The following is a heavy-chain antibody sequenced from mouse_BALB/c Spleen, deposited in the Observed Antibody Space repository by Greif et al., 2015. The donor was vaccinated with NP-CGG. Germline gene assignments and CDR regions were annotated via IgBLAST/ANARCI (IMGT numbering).Heavy chain of an antibody. J-gene: IGHJ1*01. V-gene: IGHV1-69*02. CDR3: TRSGGKEGWYFDV. D-gene: IGHD1-3*01. CDR1: GYTFTSYW. CDR2: IYPSDSYT. Sequence: QVQLQQSGAELVRPGASVKLSCKASGYTFTSYWINWVKQRPGQGLEWIGNIYPSDSYTNYNQKFKDKATLTVDKSSSTAYMQLSSPTSEDSAVYYCTRSGGKEGWYFDVWGAGTTVTVSS.